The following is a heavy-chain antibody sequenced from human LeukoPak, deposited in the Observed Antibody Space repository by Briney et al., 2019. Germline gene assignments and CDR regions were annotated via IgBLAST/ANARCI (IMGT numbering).Heavy chain of an antibody. J-gene: IGHJ4*02. CDR3: AKSSLSWYYFDY. D-gene: IGHD3-16*01. V-gene: IGHV3-21*01. CDR2: ISASGSYI. Sequence: GGSLRLSCAVSGFSFSDFALNWVRQAPGKGLEWVSSISASGSYINYADSVKGRFTISRDIAKKSLYLQMNSLRAEDTAVYYCAKSSLSWYYFDYWGQGTLVTVSS. CDR1: GFSFSDFA.